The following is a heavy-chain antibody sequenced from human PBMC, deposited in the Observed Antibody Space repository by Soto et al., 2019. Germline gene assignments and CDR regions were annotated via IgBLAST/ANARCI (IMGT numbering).Heavy chain of an antibody. V-gene: IGHV3-48*03. CDR2: ISRSGSTA. Sequence: GGSLRLSCAASGFTFSRFELHWVRPAPGQGLEWISYISRSGSTAYYASSVEGRFTISRDNANNSVYLQMDSLRAEDTALYYCTRAAWFPYLSFYWGHGALVTVSS. CDR3: TRAAWFPYLSFY. CDR1: GFTFSRFE. J-gene: IGHJ4*01. D-gene: IGHD3-10*01.